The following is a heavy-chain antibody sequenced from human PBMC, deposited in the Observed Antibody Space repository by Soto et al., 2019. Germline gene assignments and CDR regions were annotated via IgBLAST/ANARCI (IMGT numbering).Heavy chain of an antibody. CDR3: ARGGEVVAQDLDAFDI. V-gene: IGHV1-69*01. J-gene: IGHJ3*02. CDR2: IIPIFGTA. CDR1: GGTFSSYA. D-gene: IGHD3-22*01. Sequence: QVQLVQSGAEVKKPGSSVKVSCKASGGTFSSYAISWVRQAPGQGLEWMGGIIPIFGTANYAQKFQGRVTITADESTSTAYMELSSLRSEDTAEYYCARGGEVVAQDLDAFDIWGQGTMVTVSS.